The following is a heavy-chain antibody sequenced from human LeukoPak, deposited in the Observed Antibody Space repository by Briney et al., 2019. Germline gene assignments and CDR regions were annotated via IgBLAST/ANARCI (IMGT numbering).Heavy chain of an antibody. CDR1: GFAFSSYG. D-gene: IGHD2-2*01. CDR3: ARGKSLVPAAILLPYFDL. J-gene: IGHJ2*01. Sequence: GGSLRLSCAASGFAFSSYGMTWVRQAPGKGLEWVSSISSSSSYIYYADSVKGRFTISRDNAKNSLYLQMNSLRAEDTAVYYCARGKSLVPAAILLPYFDLWGRGTLVTVSS. CDR2: ISSSSSYI. V-gene: IGHV3-21*01.